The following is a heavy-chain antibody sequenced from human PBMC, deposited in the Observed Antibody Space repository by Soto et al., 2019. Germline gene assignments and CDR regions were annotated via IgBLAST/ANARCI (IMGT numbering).Heavy chain of an antibody. CDR2: ISSHGNDK. J-gene: IGHJ4*02. CDR1: AFTFNNFA. D-gene: IGHD6-13*01. V-gene: IGHV3-30*18. Sequence: QVQLVESGGGVVQPGRSLRLSCAASAFTFNNFAMHWVRQAPGKVLEWVAVISSHGNDKYYADSVKGRFTISRDNSKNTLYLQRSSRRAEDTAVYYCAKDRDIAAAGDNLDYWGQGTLVTVSS. CDR3: AKDRDIAAAGDNLDY.